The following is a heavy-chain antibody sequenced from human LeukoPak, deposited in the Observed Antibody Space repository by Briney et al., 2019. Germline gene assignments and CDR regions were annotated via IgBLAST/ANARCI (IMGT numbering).Heavy chain of an antibody. CDR1: GFTFSSYA. CDR3: ARPRAGGITSVCGDFDI. D-gene: IGHD2-21*01. Sequence: GGSLRLSCAASGFTFSSYAMNWVRQAPGKGLEYVSAISSNGGSTYYANSVKGRFTISRDNSKNTLYLQMGSLRAEDMAVYYCARPRAGGITSVCGDFDIWGQGTMVTVSS. CDR2: ISSNGGST. J-gene: IGHJ3*02. V-gene: IGHV3-64*01.